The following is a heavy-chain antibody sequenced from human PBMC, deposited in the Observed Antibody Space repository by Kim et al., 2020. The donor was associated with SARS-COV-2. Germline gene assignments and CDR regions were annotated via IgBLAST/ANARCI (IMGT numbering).Heavy chain of an antibody. Sequence: SETLSLTCTVSGGSISNYYWSWIRQPPGKGLEWIGYIYNSGSTNYNPSLKSRVTISVDTSKNQFSLKLSSVTAADTAVCYCAGRQDSYEDYWGQGTLVTVSS. CDR3: AGRQDSYEDY. CDR1: GGSISNYY. D-gene: IGHD5-18*01. CDR2: IYNSGST. J-gene: IGHJ4*02. V-gene: IGHV4-59*01.